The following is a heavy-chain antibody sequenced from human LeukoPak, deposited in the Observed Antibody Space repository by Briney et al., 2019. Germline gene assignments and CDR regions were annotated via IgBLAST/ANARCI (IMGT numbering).Heavy chain of an antibody. D-gene: IGHD1-7*01. J-gene: IGHJ4*02. V-gene: IGHV1-46*01. CDR2: INPSGGST. CDR3: ARDPLLTGTTDY. CDR1: GYTFTSFH. Sequence: APVKVSCKASGYTFTSFHMHWVRQAPGQGLEWMGIINPSGGSTSYAQKFQGRVFMTRDTSTSTVYMELSSLRSEDTAVYYCARDPLLTGTTDYWGQGTLVTVSS.